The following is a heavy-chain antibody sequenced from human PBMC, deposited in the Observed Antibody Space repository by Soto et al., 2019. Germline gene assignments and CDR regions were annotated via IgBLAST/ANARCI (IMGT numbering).Heavy chain of an antibody. Sequence: ASVKVSCKASGYTFTGYYMHWVRQAPGQGLEWMGWINPNSGGTNYAQKFQGWVTMTRDTSISTAYMELSRLRSDDTAVYYCARAAYSSSWYDLWGQGTLVTVSS. CDR1: GYTFTGYY. CDR3: ARAAYSSSWYDL. CDR2: INPNSGGT. V-gene: IGHV1-2*04. D-gene: IGHD6-13*01. J-gene: IGHJ5*02.